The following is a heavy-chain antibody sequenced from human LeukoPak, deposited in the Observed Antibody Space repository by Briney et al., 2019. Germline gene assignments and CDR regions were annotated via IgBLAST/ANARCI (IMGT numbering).Heavy chain of an antibody. CDR3: AKLYCSSTSYSRGGYFDY. J-gene: IGHJ4*02. CDR2: ISGIGGIT. Sequence: GGSLRLSCAASGFTFSSYAMSWVRQAPGKGLEWVSIISGIGGITYYPDSVKGRFTISRDNSKNTLYLQMNSLRAEDTAVYYCAKLYCSSTSYSRGGYFDYWGRGTLVTVSS. D-gene: IGHD2-2*01. CDR1: GFTFSSYA. V-gene: IGHV3-23*01.